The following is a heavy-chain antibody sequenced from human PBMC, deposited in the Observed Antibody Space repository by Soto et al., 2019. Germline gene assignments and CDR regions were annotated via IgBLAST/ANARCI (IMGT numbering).Heavy chain of an antibody. J-gene: IGHJ4*02. CDR3: ARDPPGGGWYGEC. Sequence: QVQLVESGGGVVQPGRSLRLSCAASGFTFSSYTMHWVRQTPGKGLEWVAVTSLDGNSKYYADSVRGRFTISRDNSKNTLYLQMYSLRAEDTAVYYCARDPPGGGWYGECWGQGTLVTVSS. CDR1: GFTFSSYT. CDR2: TSLDGNSK. V-gene: IGHV3-30-3*01. D-gene: IGHD6-19*01.